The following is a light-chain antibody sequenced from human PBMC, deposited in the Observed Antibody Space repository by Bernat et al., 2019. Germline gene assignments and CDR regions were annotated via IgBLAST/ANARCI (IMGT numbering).Light chain of an antibody. CDR3: SSYTRTSTFV. V-gene: IGLV2-18*02. CDR2: EVT. CDR1: RSDVGSHNR. J-gene: IGLJ1*01. Sequence: QSALTQPPSVSGSPGQSVTISCTGTRSDVGSHNRVSWYQQSPGTAPKLIIHEVTNRPAGVPDRFSGSKSGNTASRTISGLQADDEADYYCSSYTRTSTFVFGAGTKVTVL.